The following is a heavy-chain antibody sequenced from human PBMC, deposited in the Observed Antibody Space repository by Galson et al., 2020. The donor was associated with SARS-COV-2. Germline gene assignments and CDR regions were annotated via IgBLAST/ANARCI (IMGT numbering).Heavy chain of an antibody. D-gene: IGHD2-2*01. Sequence: SLRLSCAASGFTFSYYGMHWVRQAPGKGLEWVALISYDGSEKYYADSVKGRFTISRDNSKDTLFLQMNSLRGEDTAVYYCAAGIVIVPAARYGLDVWGQGTTVTVSS. CDR2: ISYDGSEK. J-gene: IGHJ6*02. CDR3: AAGIVIVPAARYGLDV. CDR1: GFTFSYYG. V-gene: IGHV3-30*03.